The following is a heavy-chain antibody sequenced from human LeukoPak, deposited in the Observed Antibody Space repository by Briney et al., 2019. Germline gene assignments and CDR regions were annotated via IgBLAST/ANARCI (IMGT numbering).Heavy chain of an antibody. Sequence: GGSLRLSCAASGFTFSSYAMSWVRQAPGKGLGWVSAISGSGGSTYYADSVKGRFTISRDNSKNTLYLQMNSLRAEDTAVYYCAQFLPPHIVVANYYFDYWGQGTLVTVSS. CDR1: GFTFSSYA. V-gene: IGHV3-23*01. D-gene: IGHD2-21*01. J-gene: IGHJ4*02. CDR3: AQFLPPHIVVANYYFDY. CDR2: ISGSGGST.